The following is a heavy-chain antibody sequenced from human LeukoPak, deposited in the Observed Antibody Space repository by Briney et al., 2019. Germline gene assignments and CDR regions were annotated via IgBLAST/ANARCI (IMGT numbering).Heavy chain of an antibody. J-gene: IGHJ5*02. D-gene: IGHD6-13*01. CDR3: AKDSSSWFFVRIGFDP. Sequence: GGSLRLSCAASGFTFSSYAMSWVRQAPGKGLEWVSAISGSGGSTYYADSVKGRFTISRDNSKNTLYLQMNSLRAEDTAVYYCAKDSSSWFFVRIGFDPWGQGTLVTVPS. CDR1: GFTFSSYA. V-gene: IGHV3-23*01. CDR2: ISGSGGST.